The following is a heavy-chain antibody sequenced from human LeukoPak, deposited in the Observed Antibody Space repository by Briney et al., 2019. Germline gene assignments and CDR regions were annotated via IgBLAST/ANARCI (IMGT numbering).Heavy chain of an antibody. J-gene: IGHJ4*02. D-gene: IGHD3-22*01. CDR1: GFTFSSYE. CDR2: ISSSGRSI. Sequence: GGSLRLSCAASGFTFSSYEMNWVRQAPGKGLEWVSYISSSGRSIYYADSVKGRFTISRDNAKNSLYLQMNSLRAEDTAVYYCARDGEDYDSSGYYYYFDYWGQGTLVTVSS. V-gene: IGHV3-48*03. CDR3: ARDGEDYDSSGYYYYFDY.